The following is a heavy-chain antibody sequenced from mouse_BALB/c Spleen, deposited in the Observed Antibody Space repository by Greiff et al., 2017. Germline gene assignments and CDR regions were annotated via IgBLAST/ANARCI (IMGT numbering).Heavy chain of an antibody. CDR2: IDPENGDT. CDR1: GFNIKDYY. V-gene: IGHV14-4*02. Sequence: EVMLVESGAELVRSGASVKLSCTASGFNIKDYYMHWVKQRPEQGLEWIGWIDPENGDTEYAPKFQGKATMTADTSSNTAYLQLSSLTSEDTAVYYCIYGNSAWFAYWGQGTLVTVSA. D-gene: IGHD2-1*01. J-gene: IGHJ3*01. CDR3: IYGNSAWFAY.